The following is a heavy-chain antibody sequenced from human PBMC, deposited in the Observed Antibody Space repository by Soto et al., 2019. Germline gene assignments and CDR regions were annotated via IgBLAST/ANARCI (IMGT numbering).Heavy chain of an antibody. CDR2: IGTAGDT. Sequence: GGSLRLSCAASGFTFSSYDMHWVRQATGKGLEWVSAIGTAGDTYYPGSVKGRFTISRENAKNSLYLQMNSLRAEDTAVYYCARDHAGYGDYVGVGYYGMDVWGQGTTVTVSS. CDR3: ARDHAGYGDYVGVGYYGMDV. J-gene: IGHJ6*02. V-gene: IGHV3-13*01. D-gene: IGHD4-17*01. CDR1: GFTFSSYD.